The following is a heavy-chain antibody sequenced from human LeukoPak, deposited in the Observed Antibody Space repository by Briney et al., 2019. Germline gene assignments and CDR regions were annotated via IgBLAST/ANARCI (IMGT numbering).Heavy chain of an antibody. D-gene: IGHD3-10*01. Sequence: PSETLSLACTVSGGSISSSSYYWGWIRQPPGKGLEWIGSIYYSGSTYYNPSLKSRVTISVDTSKNQFSLKLSSVTAADTAVYYCARGTYYYGSGSYKDDAFDIWGQGTMVTVSP. J-gene: IGHJ3*02. CDR3: ARGTYYYGSGSYKDDAFDI. CDR2: IYYSGST. V-gene: IGHV4-39*07. CDR1: GGSISSSSYY.